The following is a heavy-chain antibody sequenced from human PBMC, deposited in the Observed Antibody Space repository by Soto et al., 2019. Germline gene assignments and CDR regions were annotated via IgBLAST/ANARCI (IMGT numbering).Heavy chain of an antibody. Sequence: ASVKVSCKASGVTFTSYGISWVRQAPGQGLEWMGWISAYNGNKKYAQKLQGRVSMTTDTSTSTAYMELRSLRSDDTAVYYCARDLGQQLFEYWGQGTLVTVSS. CDR2: ISAYNGNK. V-gene: IGHV1-18*01. CDR1: GVTFTSYG. D-gene: IGHD6-13*01. J-gene: IGHJ4*02. CDR3: ARDLGQQLFEY.